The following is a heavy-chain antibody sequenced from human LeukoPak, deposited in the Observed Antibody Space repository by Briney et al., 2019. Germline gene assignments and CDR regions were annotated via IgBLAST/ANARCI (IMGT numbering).Heavy chain of an antibody. CDR1: GFTFSSYV. J-gene: IGHJ1*01. D-gene: IGHD1-1*01. V-gene: IGHV3-23*01. CDR3: ATRGTSPTKYFQQ. CDR2: ITSGGST. Sequence: GGSRRLSCAASGFTFSSYVMSWVRQAPGKGLEWVSTITSGGSTYYGDSVKGRFTISRDNSKNTLYLQMNSLRAEDTAVYYCATRGTSPTKYFQQWGQGTLVTVSS.